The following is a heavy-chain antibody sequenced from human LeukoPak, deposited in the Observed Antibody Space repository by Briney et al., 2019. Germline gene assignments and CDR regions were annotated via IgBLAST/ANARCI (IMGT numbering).Heavy chain of an antibody. J-gene: IGHJ3*01. V-gene: IGHV4-59*08. Sequence: SETLSLTCSVSGGSISSYYWSWIRQPPGKGLEWIGYIYYRGNTKYNPSLRSRVTISIDTSKNQFSLKLTSVTAADTAMYYCARPKSAAGTVHDLDAFDVWGQGTMVTASS. D-gene: IGHD6-13*01. CDR2: IYYRGNT. CDR3: ARPKSAAGTVHDLDAFDV. CDR1: GGSISSYY.